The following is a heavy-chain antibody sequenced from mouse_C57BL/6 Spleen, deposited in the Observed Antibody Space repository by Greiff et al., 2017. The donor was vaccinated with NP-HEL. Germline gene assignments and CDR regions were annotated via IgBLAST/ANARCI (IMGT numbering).Heavy chain of an antibody. Sequence: EVQLVESGGGLVKPGGSLKLSCAASGFTFSDYGMHWVRQAPEKGLEWVAYISSGSSTIYYADTVKGRFTISRDNAKNTLFLQMTSLRSEDTAMYYCAKNYDYDIYAMDYWGQGTSVTVSS. CDR2: ISSGSSTI. CDR3: AKNYDYDIYAMDY. CDR1: GFTFSDYG. J-gene: IGHJ4*01. V-gene: IGHV5-17*01. D-gene: IGHD2-4*01.